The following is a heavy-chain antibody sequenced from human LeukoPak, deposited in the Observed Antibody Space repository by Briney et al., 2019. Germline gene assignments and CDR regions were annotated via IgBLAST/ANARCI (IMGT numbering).Heavy chain of an antibody. D-gene: IGHD3/OR15-3a*01. V-gene: IGHV4-30-4*01. CDR3: ARDFRGGTGGLDY. Sequence: NPSQTLSLTCTVSRGSINSGEYYWSWIRQPPGKGLEWLGYIYYSGTTYYNPSLQGQITISLDTSKNQFSLNLSSVTAADTAVYYCARDFRGGTGGLDYWGQGTLVTASS. J-gene: IGHJ4*02. CDR2: IYYSGTT. CDR1: RGSINSGEYY.